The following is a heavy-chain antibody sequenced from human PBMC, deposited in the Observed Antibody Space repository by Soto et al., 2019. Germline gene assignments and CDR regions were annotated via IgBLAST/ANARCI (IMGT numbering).Heavy chain of an antibody. CDR2: ISYDGSNK. D-gene: IGHD2-15*01. CDR3: AKDLEACSGGSCYSASLPPYYYYGMDV. V-gene: IGHV3-30*18. J-gene: IGHJ6*02. CDR1: GFTFSSYG. Sequence: PGGSLRLSCAASGFTFSSYGMHWVRQAPGKGLEWVAVISYDGSNKYYADSVKGRFTISRDNSKNTLYLQMNSLRAEDTAVYYCAKDLEACSGGSCYSASLPPYYYYGMDVWGQGTTVTVS.